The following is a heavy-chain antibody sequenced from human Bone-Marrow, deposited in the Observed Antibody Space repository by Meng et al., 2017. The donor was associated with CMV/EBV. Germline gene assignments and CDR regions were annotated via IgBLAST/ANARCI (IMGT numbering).Heavy chain of an antibody. V-gene: IGHV4-30-4*08. Sequence: SETLSLTCTVSGGSISSGDYYWSWIRQPPGKGLEWIGYIYYSGSTYYNPSLKSRVTISVDTSKNQFSLKLSSVTAADTAVYYCAREYSSSCRFDPWGQGTLVTVSS. CDR3: AREYSSSCRFDP. CDR1: GGSISSGDYY. D-gene: IGHD6-6*01. CDR2: IYYSGST. J-gene: IGHJ5*02.